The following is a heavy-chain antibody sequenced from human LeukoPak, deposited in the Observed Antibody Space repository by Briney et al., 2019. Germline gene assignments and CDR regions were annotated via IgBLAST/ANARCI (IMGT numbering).Heavy chain of an antibody. D-gene: IGHD5-24*01. CDR1: GFTFSSSA. CDR3: VKDDGWVQYAN. V-gene: IGHV3-23*01. CDR2: ISGSGSGGST. J-gene: IGHJ4*02. Sequence: GGSLRLSCAASGFTFSSSAMSWVRQAPGKGLEWVSSISGSGSGGSTYYADSVKGRFIISRDNSQNTVWLQMNSLSAEDAAVYYCVKDDGWVQYANWGQGTLVTVSS.